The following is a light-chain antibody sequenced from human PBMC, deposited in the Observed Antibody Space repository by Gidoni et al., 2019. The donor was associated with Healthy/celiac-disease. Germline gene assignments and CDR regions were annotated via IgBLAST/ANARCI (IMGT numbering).Light chain of an antibody. CDR1: QTISNNY. CDR2: DAS. CDR3: QQYGTSPQT. Sequence: EIILTQSPGTLSLSPGERATRSCRASQTISNNYVAWYQHRPGQAPRLLIDDASRRATGIPDRFSGGGSGADFTLTVSRLEPEDFAVYYCQQYGTSPQTFGQGTKVEIK. V-gene: IGKV3-20*01. J-gene: IGKJ1*01.